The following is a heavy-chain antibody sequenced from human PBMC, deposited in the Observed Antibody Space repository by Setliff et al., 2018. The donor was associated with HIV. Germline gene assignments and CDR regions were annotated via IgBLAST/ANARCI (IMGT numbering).Heavy chain of an antibody. CDR3: ARDLRGTQSSDY. Sequence: SETLSLTCSVSGASITSRNWSWIRQAAGKGLEWIGRIYTRGNTNYNPSLRSRVTISVDTSKNQFSLNLNSVTAADTAVYYCARDLRGTQSSDYWGQGTLVTVSS. D-gene: IGHD1-1*01. CDR1: GASITSRN. V-gene: IGHV4-4*07. J-gene: IGHJ4*02. CDR2: IYTRGNT.